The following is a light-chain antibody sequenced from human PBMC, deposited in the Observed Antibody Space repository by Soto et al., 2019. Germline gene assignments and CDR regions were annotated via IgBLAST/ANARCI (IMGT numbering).Light chain of an antibody. CDR1: SSDVGNYNL. CDR3: ISYTTSSTSYV. J-gene: IGLJ1*01. CDR2: EVS. Sequence: QSALTQPASVSGSPGQSITISFTGTSSDVGNYNLVSWYQQHPGKAPKLMIFEVSNRPSGVSNRFSGSKSGNTASLTISGLQAEDEADYYCISYTTSSTSYVFGTGTKVTVL. V-gene: IGLV2-14*02.